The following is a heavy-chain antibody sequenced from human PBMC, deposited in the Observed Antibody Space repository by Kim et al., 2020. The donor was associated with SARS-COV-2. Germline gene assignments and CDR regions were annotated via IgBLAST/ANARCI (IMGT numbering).Heavy chain of an antibody. J-gene: IGHJ5*02. CDR3: ARVFESGDSRVGDLLNWFDP. V-gene: IGHV4-31*03. CDR2: IYYSGST. CDR1: GGSITSGNYY. D-gene: IGHD3-10*01. Sequence: SETLSLTCTVSGGSITSGNYYWTWIRQHPGKGLEWIGYIYYSGSTYYNPSLKSRVTISVDTSKNQFSLDLSSVTAADTAVYYCARVFESGDSRVGDLLNWFDPWGQGTLVTVAS.